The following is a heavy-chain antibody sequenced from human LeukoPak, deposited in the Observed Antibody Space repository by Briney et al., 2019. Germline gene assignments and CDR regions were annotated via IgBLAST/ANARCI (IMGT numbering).Heavy chain of an antibody. CDR2: IKPNSGGT. CDR1: GYTFTDYY. V-gene: IGHV1-2*02. D-gene: IGHD1-20*01. CDR3: AGLPRYNWNEPLDY. J-gene: IGHJ4*02. Sequence: ASVKVSCKASGYTFTDYYIHWVRQAPGQGLEWMGCIKPNSGGTKYAQTFQGRVTMTGDTSINTAYMELSRLTYDDTAVYYCAGLPRYNWNEPLDYWGQGTLATVSS.